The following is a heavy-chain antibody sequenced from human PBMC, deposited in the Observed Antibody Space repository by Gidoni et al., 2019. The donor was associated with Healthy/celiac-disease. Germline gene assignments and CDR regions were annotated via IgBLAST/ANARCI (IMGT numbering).Heavy chain of an antibody. CDR3: AKDLGMVVTSRNVYYYYGMDV. Sequence: EVQLLESGGGLVQPGGSLRLSCAASGFTFSSYAMSWVRQAPGKGLEWVSAISGSGGSTYYADSVKGRFTISRDNSKNTLYLQMNSLRAEDTAVYYCAKDLGMVVTSRNVYYYYGMDVWGQGTTVTVSS. V-gene: IGHV3-23*01. CDR2: ISGSGGST. D-gene: IGHD2-21*02. CDR1: GFTFSSYA. J-gene: IGHJ6*02.